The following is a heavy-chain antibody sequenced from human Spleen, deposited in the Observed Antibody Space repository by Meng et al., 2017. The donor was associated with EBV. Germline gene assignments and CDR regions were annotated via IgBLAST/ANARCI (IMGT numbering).Heavy chain of an antibody. D-gene: IGHD3-16*01. CDR2: TYYRSKSYN. CDR1: GDSISSNNAA. Sequence: QIKLQQSGPGLGKSSQTLSVTCASSGDSISSNNAAWNWIRQSPSRGLEWLGRTYYRSKSYNDYAVSVKSRITVNLDTSKNQLSLHLNSVTPEDTAVYYCAYFGDLPPLWWGQGTLVTVSS. J-gene: IGHJ4*02. CDR3: AYFGDLPPLW. V-gene: IGHV6-1*01.